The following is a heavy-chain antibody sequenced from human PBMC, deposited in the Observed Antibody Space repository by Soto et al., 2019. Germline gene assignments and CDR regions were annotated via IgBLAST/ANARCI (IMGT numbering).Heavy chain of an antibody. J-gene: IGHJ5*02. V-gene: IGHV1-8*01. D-gene: IGHD3-3*01. CDR3: ARVPKLTTIFGVVIPGPNWFDP. CDR2: MNPNSGNT. Sequence: ASVKVSCKACGDTFTSYDINWVRQATGQGLEWMGWMNPNSGNTGYAQKFQGRVTMTRNTSISTAYMELSSLRSEDTAVYYCARVPKLTTIFGVVIPGPNWFDPWGQGTLVIVSS. CDR1: GDTFTSYD.